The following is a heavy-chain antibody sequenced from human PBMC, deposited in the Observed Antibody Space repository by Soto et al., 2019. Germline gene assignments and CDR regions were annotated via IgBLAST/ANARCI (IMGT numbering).Heavy chain of an antibody. D-gene: IGHD6-6*01. J-gene: IGHJ3*02. CDR1: GFTFSSYA. CDR3: AREIAARPFGI. V-gene: IGHV3-30-3*01. Sequence: PGGSLRLSCAASGFTFSSYAMHWVRQAPGKGLEWVAVISYDGSNKYYADSVKGRFTISRDNSKNTLYLQMNSLRAEDTAVYYCAREIAARPFGIWGQGTMVTVSS. CDR2: ISYDGSNK.